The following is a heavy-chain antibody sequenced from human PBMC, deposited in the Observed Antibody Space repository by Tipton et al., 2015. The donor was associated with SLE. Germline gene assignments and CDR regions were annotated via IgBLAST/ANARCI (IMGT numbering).Heavy chain of an antibody. CDR3: AREVYSGSHLLDY. D-gene: IGHD1-26*01. V-gene: IGHV1-2*02. J-gene: IGHJ4*02. Sequence: QLVQSGAEVKEPGASVGVSCRASDYTFNTYAITWVRQAPGQGLEWMGWITPTTGGTNYAQKFQGRVTMTRDTSISTAYMELSRLTSDDTAVYYCAREVYSGSHLLDYWGQGTLVTVSS. CDR1: DYTFNTYA. CDR2: ITPTTGGT.